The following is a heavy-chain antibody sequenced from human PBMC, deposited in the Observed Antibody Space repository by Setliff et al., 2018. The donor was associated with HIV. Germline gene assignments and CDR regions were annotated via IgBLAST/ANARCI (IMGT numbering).Heavy chain of an antibody. J-gene: IGHJ4*02. Sequence: GGSLRLSCVTSGIKFDDHGMHWFRQAPGKGLEWLSGINWNSFYEGYADSVRGRLTISRDNAKNSLYLQMDSLRAEDSAVYYCARGSRDDSVYRPVDYWGRGTLVTVSS. CDR1: GIKFDDHG. V-gene: IGHV3-20*04. CDR2: INWNSFYE. D-gene: IGHD3-22*01. CDR3: ARGSRDDSVYRPVDY.